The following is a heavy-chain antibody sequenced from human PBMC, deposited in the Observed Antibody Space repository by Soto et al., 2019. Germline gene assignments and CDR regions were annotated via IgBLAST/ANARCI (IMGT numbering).Heavy chain of an antibody. CDR1: GFTFGDYT. CDR3: AKYGIAWH. Sequence: EVQLVESGGGVVQPGGSLRLSCTASGFTFGDYTMHWVRQAPGKGLEGVSLITWDGSNIEYADSVRGRFTISRDNSKNSMYLQMNGLRHEDTAFYYGAKYGIAWHWGQGTLVTVSS. J-gene: IGHJ4*02. CDR2: ITWDGSNI. V-gene: IGHV3-43*01. D-gene: IGHD2-15*01.